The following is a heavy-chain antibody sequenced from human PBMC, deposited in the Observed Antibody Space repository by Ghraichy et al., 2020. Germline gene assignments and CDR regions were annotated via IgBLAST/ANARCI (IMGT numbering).Heavy chain of an antibody. CDR3: ARGITGTPGFDP. J-gene: IGHJ5*02. CDR1: GGSISSSY. CDR2: IYTSGST. V-gene: IGHV4-4*07. D-gene: IGHD1-20*01. Sequence: SQTLSLTCTVSGGSISSSYWSWIRQPAGKGLEWIGHIYTSGSTNYNPSLKSRATMSVDTSKSQFSLKLSSVTAADTAVYYCARGITGTPGFDPWGQGTLVTVPS.